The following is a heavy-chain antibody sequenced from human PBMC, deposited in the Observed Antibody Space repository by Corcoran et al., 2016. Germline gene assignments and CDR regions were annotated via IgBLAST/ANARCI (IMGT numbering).Heavy chain of an antibody. V-gene: IGHV4-61*01. Sequence: QVQLQESGPGLVKPSETLSLTCTVSGGSVSSGSYYWSWIRQPPGKGLEWIGYIYYSGSTNYNPSLKSRVTISVDTSKNQFSLKLSSVTAADTAVYYCARVGWELRLGKYAFDIWGQGTMVTVSS. D-gene: IGHD2-15*01. CDR1: GGSVSSGSYY. CDR3: ARVGWELRLGKYAFDI. CDR2: IYYSGST. J-gene: IGHJ3*02.